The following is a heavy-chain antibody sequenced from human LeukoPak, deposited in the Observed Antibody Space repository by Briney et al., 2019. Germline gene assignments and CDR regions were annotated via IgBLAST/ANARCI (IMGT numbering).Heavy chain of an antibody. CDR3: ARSRSRPADAFDI. D-gene: IGHD3-10*01. V-gene: IGHV4-59*01. CDR2: IYYSGST. J-gene: IGHJ3*02. CDR1: GGAISRYY. Sequence: PSETVSLTCTVSGGAISRYYWSWIRQPPGKGLEWIGYIYYSGSTNYSPSLKSRVTISVDTSKNQFSLKLSSVTAADTAVYYCARSRSRPADAFDIWGQGTKVTVSS.